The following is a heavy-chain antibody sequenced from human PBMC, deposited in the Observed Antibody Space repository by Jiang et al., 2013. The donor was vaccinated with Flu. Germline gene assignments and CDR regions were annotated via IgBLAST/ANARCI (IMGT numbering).Heavy chain of an antibody. D-gene: IGHD2-2*01. Sequence: TVSGGSIRSNNYYWGWIRQPPGKGLEWIGSIYHSGSTYYNPSLKSRVSISVDTSKNQFSLKLNSMTAADTAVYYCARQPHCSGASCYAYWFDPWGQGTLVTVSS. CDR2: IYHSGST. J-gene: IGHJ5*02. CDR1: GGSIRSNNYY. CDR3: ARQPHCSGASCYAYWFDP. V-gene: IGHV4-39*07.